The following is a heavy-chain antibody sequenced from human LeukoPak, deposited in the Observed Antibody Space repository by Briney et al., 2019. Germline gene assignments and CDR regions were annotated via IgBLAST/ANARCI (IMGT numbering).Heavy chain of an antibody. CDR1: GGSISSSSYY. V-gene: IGHV4-39*01. CDR2: IYYSGST. J-gene: IGHJ5*02. D-gene: IGHD3-9*01. Sequence: SETLSLTCTVSGGSISSSSYYWGWIHQPPGKGLEWIGGIYYSGSTYYNPSLKSRVTISVDTSKNQFSLKLSSVTAADTAVYYCARHGFEINWFDPWGQGTLVTVSS. CDR3: ARHGFEINWFDP.